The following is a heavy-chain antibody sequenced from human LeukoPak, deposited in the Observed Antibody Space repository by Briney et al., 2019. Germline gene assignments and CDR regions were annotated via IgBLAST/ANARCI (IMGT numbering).Heavy chain of an antibody. Sequence: GASVKVSCKASGYTFTSYGISWVRQAPGQGLEWMGWISAYNGNTNYAQKLQGRVTMTTDTSTSTAYMELRSLRSDDTAVYYCARDRPGKYYYYMDVWGKGTTVTVSS. CDR3: ARDRPGKYYYYMDV. V-gene: IGHV1-18*01. D-gene: IGHD4-23*01. J-gene: IGHJ6*03. CDR2: ISAYNGNT. CDR1: GYTFTSYG.